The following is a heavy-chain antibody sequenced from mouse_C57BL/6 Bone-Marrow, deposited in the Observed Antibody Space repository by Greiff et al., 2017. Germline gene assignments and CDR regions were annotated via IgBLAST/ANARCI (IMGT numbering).Heavy chain of an antibody. D-gene: IGHD1-1*01. CDR1: GYTFTSYG. J-gene: IGHJ1*03. Sequence: QVQLQQSGAELARPGASVKLSCKASGYTFTSYGISWVKQRTGQGLAWIGEFYPRSGYPYYNEKFKGKATLTADQSYSTVYMELRSLTSEDSAVYFCARRGTVVDWDFDVWGTGTTVTVSS. CDR2: FYPRSGYP. V-gene: IGHV1-81*01. CDR3: ARRGTVVDWDFDV.